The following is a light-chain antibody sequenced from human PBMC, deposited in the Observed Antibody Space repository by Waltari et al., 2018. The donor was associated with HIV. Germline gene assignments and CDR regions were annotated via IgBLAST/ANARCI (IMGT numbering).Light chain of an antibody. V-gene: IGKV3-15*01. CDR1: PSVRST. J-gene: IGKJ2*01. CDR2: GAF. Sequence: EVVMTQSPCTLSVSPGETATISCRASPSVRSTLAWYLQKPGQAPRILIYGAFTRASGIPARFSGSGSGTDYTLTITSLQSEDFAVYYCQQFSKWPYTFGQGTKLEIK. CDR3: QQFSKWPYT.